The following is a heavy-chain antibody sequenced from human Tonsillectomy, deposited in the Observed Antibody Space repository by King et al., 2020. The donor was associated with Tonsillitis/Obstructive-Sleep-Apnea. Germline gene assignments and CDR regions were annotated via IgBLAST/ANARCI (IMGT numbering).Heavy chain of an antibody. Sequence: VQLVESGGGLVKPGGSLRLSCAASGFTFSSYSMNWVRQAPGKGLEWVSSISSSGSYIHYADSVKGRFTISRDNAKNSLYLQMNSLRAEDTALYYCARDPTVVVVAATPYFDYWGQGTLVTVSS. CDR2: ISSSGSYI. CDR1: GFTFSSYS. V-gene: IGHV3-21*01. CDR3: ARDPTVVVVAATPYFDY. D-gene: IGHD2-15*01. J-gene: IGHJ4*02.